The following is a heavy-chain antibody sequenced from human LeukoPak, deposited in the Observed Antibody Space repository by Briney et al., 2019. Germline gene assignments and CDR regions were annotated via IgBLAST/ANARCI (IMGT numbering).Heavy chain of an antibody. Sequence: KPSETLSLTCAVYGGSFGGYYWSWIRQPPGKGLEWIGEINHSGSTNYNPSLKSRVTISVDTSKNQFSLKLSSVTAADTAVYYCARLGSGYWGQGTLVTVSS. V-gene: IGHV4-34*01. CDR2: INHSGST. D-gene: IGHD2-15*01. CDR3: ARLGSGY. J-gene: IGHJ4*02. CDR1: GGSFGGYY.